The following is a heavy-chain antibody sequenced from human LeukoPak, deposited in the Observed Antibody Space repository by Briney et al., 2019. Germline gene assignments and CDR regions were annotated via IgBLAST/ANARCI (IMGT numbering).Heavy chain of an antibody. V-gene: IGHV3-7*01. CDR3: ARDVLAGTFDY. CDR1: GFTFSSYW. CDR2: INQDGTEK. D-gene: IGHD6-19*01. Sequence: TGGSLRLSCAASGFTFSSYWMNWVRQAPGKGLEGVSNINQDGTEKYYVDPVRGRFPISRDKAKNSMYLQMNRLRAAETAVYYCARDVLAGTFDYWGPGTLVTVSS. J-gene: IGHJ4*02.